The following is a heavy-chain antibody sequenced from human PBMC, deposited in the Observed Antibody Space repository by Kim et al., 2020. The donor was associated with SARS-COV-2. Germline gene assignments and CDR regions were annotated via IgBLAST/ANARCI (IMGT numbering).Heavy chain of an antibody. CDR3: AREPPDEYCSGGSCDSGGGDY. V-gene: IGHV3-53*05. J-gene: IGHJ4*02. CDR1: GFTVSSNY. D-gene: IGHD2-15*01. CDR2: IYSGGST. Sequence: GGSLRLSCAASGFTVSSNYMSWVRQAPGKGLEWVSVIYSGGSTYYADSVKGRFTISRDNSKNTLYLQMNSLRAEDTAGYYCAREPPDEYCSGGSCDSGGGDYWGQGTLVTVSS.